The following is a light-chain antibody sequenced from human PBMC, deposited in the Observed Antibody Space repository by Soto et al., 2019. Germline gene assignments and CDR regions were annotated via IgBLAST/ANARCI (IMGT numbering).Light chain of an antibody. V-gene: IGLV2-18*02. CDR3: SSYTSSSTYV. J-gene: IGLJ1*01. Sequence: QSVLTQPPSVSGSPGQSVAISCTGSSSDVGSSNGVSWYQQPPGTAPKLMIYDVSNRPSGVPDRFSGSKSGNTASLTISGLQAEDEADYYCSSYTSSSTYVFGTGTKLTVL. CDR2: DVS. CDR1: SSDVGSSNG.